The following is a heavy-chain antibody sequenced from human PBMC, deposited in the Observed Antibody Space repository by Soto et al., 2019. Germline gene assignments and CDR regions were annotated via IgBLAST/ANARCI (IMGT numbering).Heavy chain of an antibody. Sequence: EVQLLESGGGLVQPVRSLRLSCAASGFTFSNYGMKWVRQAPGKGLEWVSGIDGIGSSTYYADSVKGRFTISRDNSKNTLFLQMNSLRAEDTALYYCAGGLDYWGQGTLVTVSS. J-gene: IGHJ4*02. CDR1: GFTFSNYG. CDR3: AGGLDY. CDR2: IDGIGSST. D-gene: IGHD2-15*01. V-gene: IGHV3-23*01.